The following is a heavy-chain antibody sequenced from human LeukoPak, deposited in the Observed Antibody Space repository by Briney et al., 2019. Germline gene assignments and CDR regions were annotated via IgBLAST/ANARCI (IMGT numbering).Heavy chain of an antibody. D-gene: IGHD1-20*01. J-gene: IGHJ4*02. CDR1: GGSISSGGYS. V-gene: IGHV4-30-2*01. CDR3: ARNDNWNFDY. CDR2: IYHSGST. Sequence: SETLPLTCAVSGGSISSGGYSWSWIRQPPGKGLEWIGYIYHSGSTYYNPSLKSRVTISVDRSKNQFSLKLSSVTAADTAVYYCARNDNWNFDYWGQGSLVPVSS.